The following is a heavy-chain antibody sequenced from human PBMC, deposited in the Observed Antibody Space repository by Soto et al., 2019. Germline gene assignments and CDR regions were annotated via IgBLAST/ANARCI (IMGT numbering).Heavy chain of an antibody. D-gene: IGHD3-10*01. CDR1: GFTFSLYG. CDR2: IGSRSDNI. Sequence: PGGSLRLSCVASGFTFSLYGMNWVRQAPGKGPEWVSSIGSRSDNIYYGDSVKGRFTISRDNAKNSLYLQMNSLRAEDAAVYYCARDSHSYHVSGSYFGYWGQGTLVTVSS. J-gene: IGHJ4*02. V-gene: IGHV3-21*01. CDR3: ARDSHSYHVSGSYFGY.